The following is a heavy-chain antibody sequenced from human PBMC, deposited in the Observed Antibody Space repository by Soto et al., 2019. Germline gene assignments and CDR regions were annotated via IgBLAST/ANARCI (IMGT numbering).Heavy chain of an antibody. CDR1: GGSISGYD. V-gene: IGHV4-59*05. J-gene: IGHJ6*02. Sequence: LETLSLTCTVSGGSISGYDGSWIRQPPGKGLEWIGSIYYSGSTYYNPSLKSRVTISVDTSKNQFSLKLSSVTAADTAVYYCARLVPREYGMDVWGQGTTVTVSS. D-gene: IGHD3-9*01. CDR2: IYYSGST. CDR3: ARLVPREYGMDV.